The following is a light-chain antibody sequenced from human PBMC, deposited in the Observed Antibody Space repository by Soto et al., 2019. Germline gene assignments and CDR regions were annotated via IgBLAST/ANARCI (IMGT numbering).Light chain of an antibody. CDR2: EVR. Sequence: QSVLTQPASVSGSPGQSITISCTGTSSDVGGYNYVSWYQQHPGKAPKLMIYEVRNRPSGVSNRFSGSKSGNTASLTISGLQAEDEDDYYCSSYTSSSIDYVFGTGTKLTVL. J-gene: IGLJ1*01. V-gene: IGLV2-14*01. CDR1: SSDVGGYNY. CDR3: SSYTSSSIDYV.